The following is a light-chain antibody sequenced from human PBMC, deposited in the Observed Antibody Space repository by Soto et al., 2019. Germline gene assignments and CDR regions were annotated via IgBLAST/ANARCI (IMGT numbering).Light chain of an antibody. Sequence: EILLTQSPATLSLSPGERATLSCRASQTVSIYLAWYQQKPGKAPKLLIYDASRRDSGIPARFSGSGSGTDFTLTISSLQPEDFATYYCQQYDTSPRTFGQGTKVDI. CDR3: QQYDTSPRT. CDR1: QTVSIY. CDR2: DAS. J-gene: IGKJ1*01. V-gene: IGKV3-11*01.